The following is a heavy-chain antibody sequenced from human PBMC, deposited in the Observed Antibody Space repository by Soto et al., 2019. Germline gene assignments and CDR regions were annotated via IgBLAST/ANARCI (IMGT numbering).Heavy chain of an antibody. Sequence: SETLSLTCTVSGGSISSYYWSWIRQPPGKGLEWIGYIYYSGSTNYNPSLKSRVTISVDTSKNQFSLKLSSVTAADTAVYYCARQEGAVDYWGQGTLVTVSS. CDR3: ARQEGAVDY. J-gene: IGHJ4*02. V-gene: IGHV4-59*08. D-gene: IGHD1-26*01. CDR2: IYYSGST. CDR1: GGSISSYY.